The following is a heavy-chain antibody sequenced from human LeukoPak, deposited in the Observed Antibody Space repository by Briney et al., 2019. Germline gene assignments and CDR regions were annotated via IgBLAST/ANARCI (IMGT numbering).Heavy chain of an antibody. Sequence: PGGSLRLSCAASGFTFSSYGMHWVRQAPGKGLEWVAVISYDGSNKYYADSVKGRFTISRDNSKNTLYLQMNSLRAEDTAVYYCAKEALDYYDSSGYYDYWSQGTLVTVSS. CDR3: AKEALDYYDSSGYYDY. CDR1: GFTFSSYG. V-gene: IGHV3-30*18. CDR2: ISYDGSNK. J-gene: IGHJ4*02. D-gene: IGHD3-22*01.